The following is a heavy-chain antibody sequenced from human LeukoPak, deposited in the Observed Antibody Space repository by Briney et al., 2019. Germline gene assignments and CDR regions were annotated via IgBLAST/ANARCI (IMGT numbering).Heavy chain of an antibody. CDR3: AKDRGGYSYAADY. Sequence: GGSLRLSXAASGFTFDDYAMHWIRQAPGKGLEWVSLISGDGGSTYYVDSVKGRFTISRDNSKNSLYLQMNSLRTGDTALYYCAKDRGGYSYAADYWGQGTLVTVSS. CDR1: GFTFDDYA. J-gene: IGHJ4*02. D-gene: IGHD5-18*01. V-gene: IGHV3-43*02. CDR2: ISGDGGST.